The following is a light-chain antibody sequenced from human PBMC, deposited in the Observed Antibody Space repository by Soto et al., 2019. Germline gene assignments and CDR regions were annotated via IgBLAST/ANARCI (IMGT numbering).Light chain of an antibody. CDR2: DVT. J-gene: IGLJ1*01. CDR1: SSDVGNNNY. CDR3: SSFKGSSYV. Sequence: QSVLTQPASVSGSPGQSITISCSGTSSDVGNNNYVSWYQQNPGKAPKVMICDVTNRPSGVSNRFSGSKSGNTASLTISGLQAEDEADYYCSSFKGSSYVFGTGTKVTVL. V-gene: IGLV2-14*01.